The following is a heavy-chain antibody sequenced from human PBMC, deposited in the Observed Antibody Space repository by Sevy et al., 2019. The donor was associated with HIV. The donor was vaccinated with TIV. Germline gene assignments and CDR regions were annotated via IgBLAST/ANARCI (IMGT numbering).Heavy chain of an antibody. J-gene: IGHJ1*01. CDR2: IKQDGSEK. D-gene: IGHD2-8*01. CDR1: GFTFSSYS. Sequence: GGSLRLSCAASGFTFSSYSMSWVRQAPGKGLEWVANIKQDGSEKYYVDSVKGRFTISRDYAKNSLYLQMNSLRAEDTAVYYCARDGRYCTNGVCYHAEYFQHWGQGTLVTVSS. V-gene: IGHV3-7*01. CDR3: ARDGRYCTNGVCYHAEYFQH.